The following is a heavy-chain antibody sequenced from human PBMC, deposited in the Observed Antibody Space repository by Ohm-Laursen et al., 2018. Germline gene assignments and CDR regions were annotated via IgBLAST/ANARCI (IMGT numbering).Heavy chain of an antibody. CDR2: ISNSGIST. V-gene: IGHV3-23*01. Sequence: SLRLSCTASGFTFSSYAMSWVRQAPGKGLEWVSGISNSGISTYYADSVKGRFTISRDNSKNTLYLQMNSLRAEDTAVYYCAKAALKYSSGWYYFDYWGQGTLVTVSS. CDR1: GFTFSSYA. D-gene: IGHD6-19*01. CDR3: AKAALKYSSGWYYFDY. J-gene: IGHJ4*02.